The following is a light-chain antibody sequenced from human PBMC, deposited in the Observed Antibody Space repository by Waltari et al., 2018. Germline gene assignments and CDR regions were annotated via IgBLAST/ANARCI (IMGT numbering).Light chain of an antibody. CDR1: SIDIGYFNH. CDR3: SSYAGSNHLL. CDR2: DVS. J-gene: IGLJ2*01. Sequence: QSALTQPPSASGSPGQSVTIPCTGTSIDIGYFNHVPWYQQHPGKAPKLIISDVSKGPSGVPDRFSGSKSGNTASLTVSGLQAADEADYYCSSYAGSNHLLFGGGTKLTVL. V-gene: IGLV2-8*01.